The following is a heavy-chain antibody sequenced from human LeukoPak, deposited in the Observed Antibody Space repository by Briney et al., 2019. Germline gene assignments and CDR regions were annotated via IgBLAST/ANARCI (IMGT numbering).Heavy chain of an antibody. J-gene: IGHJ4*02. CDR1: GFTFSSFA. V-gene: IGHV3-23*01. CDR2: IHGSGKTT. Sequence: GGSLRLSCAASGFTFSSFAMTWVRQVPGKGLEWVSGIHGSGKTTYYADSVKGRFTISRDNSREMLYLQMNSLRAEDTAVYYCARALDEGARFDYWGQGTLVTVSS. CDR3: ARALDEGARFDY.